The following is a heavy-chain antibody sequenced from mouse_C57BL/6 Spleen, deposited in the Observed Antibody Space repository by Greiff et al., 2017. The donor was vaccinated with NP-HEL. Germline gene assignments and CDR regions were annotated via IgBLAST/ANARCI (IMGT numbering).Heavy chain of an antibody. V-gene: IGHV5-9-1*02. Sequence: EVQVVESGEGLVKPGGSLKLSCAASGFTFSSYAMSWVRQTPEKRLEWVAYISSGGDYIYYADTVKGRFTISRDNARNTLYLQRSSLKSEDTAMDYCTRFTTLGPFAYWGQGTLVTVSA. CDR1: GFTFSSYA. J-gene: IGHJ3*01. CDR3: TRFTTLGPFAY. CDR2: ISSGGDYI. D-gene: IGHD5-5*01.